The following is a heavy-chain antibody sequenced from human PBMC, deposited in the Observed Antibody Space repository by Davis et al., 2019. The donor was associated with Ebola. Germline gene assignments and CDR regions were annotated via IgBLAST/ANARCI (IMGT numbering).Heavy chain of an antibody. CDR3: ARAARHCSPGCYFDY. V-gene: IGHV4-59*02. Sequence: SETLSLTCTVSGASVSDSYWNWIRQPPGKGLEWIGYIYYDGNTNYNPSLNGRVTISLDTSNNQFSLRLNSVTAADTAVFYCARAARHCSPGCYFDYWGQGALVTASS. J-gene: IGHJ4*02. D-gene: IGHD2-21*02. CDR2: IYYDGNT. CDR1: GASVSDSY.